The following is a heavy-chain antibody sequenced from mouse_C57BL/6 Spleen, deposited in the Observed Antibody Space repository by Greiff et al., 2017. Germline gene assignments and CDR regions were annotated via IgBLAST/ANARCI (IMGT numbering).Heavy chain of an antibody. J-gene: IGHJ3*01. CDR2: IDPSDRET. V-gene: IGHV1-52*01. Sequence: QVQLQQSGAELVRPGSSVKLSCKASGYTFTSYWMHWVKQRPIQGLEWIGNIDPSDRETHYNQKFKDKATLTVDKSSSTAYMQLSSLTSEDSAVYYCAIDYYGNYWFAYWGQGTLVTVSA. CDR3: AIDYYGNYWFAY. CDR1: GYTFTSYW. D-gene: IGHD2-1*01.